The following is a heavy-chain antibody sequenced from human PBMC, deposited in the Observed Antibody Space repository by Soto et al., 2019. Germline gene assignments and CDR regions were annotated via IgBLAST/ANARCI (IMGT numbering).Heavy chain of an antibody. V-gene: IGHV1-69*02. J-gene: IGHJ4*02. D-gene: IGHD5-12*01. Sequence: SAEVCSKACGVGNGCKSRSSVYQSTGQGLEWMGRIIPILGIANYAQKFQGRVTITADKSTSTAYMELSSLRSEDTAVYYCAGVVSYGGYVEFDYWGQGTLVTVSS. CDR3: AGVVSYGGYVEFDY. CDR1: GVGNGCKS. CDR2: IIPILGIA.